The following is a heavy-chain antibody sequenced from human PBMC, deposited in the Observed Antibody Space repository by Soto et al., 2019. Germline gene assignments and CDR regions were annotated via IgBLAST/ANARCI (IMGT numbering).Heavy chain of an antibody. D-gene: IGHD3-16*01. CDR2: ISRTSIYI. J-gene: IGHJ6*02. CDR3: ARDSLGGGMEV. V-gene: IGHV3-21*01. Sequence: EVHLVESGGGLVKPGGSLRLSGAASGFIFSNYSMNWVRQAPGKGLEWFSAISRTSIYIYYPDSLNGRFTVSRDNAKNSLYLQMNSLRAEDTAVYYCARDSLGGGMEVWGQGTTVTVSS. CDR1: GFIFSNYS.